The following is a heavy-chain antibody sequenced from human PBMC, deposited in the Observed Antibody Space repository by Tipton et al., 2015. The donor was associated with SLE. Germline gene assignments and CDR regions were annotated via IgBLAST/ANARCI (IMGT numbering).Heavy chain of an antibody. CDR1: DYSISSGYY. J-gene: IGHJ4*02. D-gene: IGHD1-1*01. V-gene: IGHV4-38-2*02. CDR2: IYHSGST. CDR3: ARAGRAWNLFDY. Sequence: LRLSCTVSDYSISSGYYWGWIRQPPGKGLEWIGSIYHSGSTYCNPSLKSRVTISVDTSKNQFSLKLSSVTAADTAVYYCARAGRAWNLFDYWGQGTLVTVSS.